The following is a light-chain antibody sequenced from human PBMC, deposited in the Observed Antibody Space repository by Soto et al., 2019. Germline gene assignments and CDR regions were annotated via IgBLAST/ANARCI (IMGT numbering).Light chain of an antibody. Sequence: EIVLTQSPGTLSLSPGERATLSCRASQSVSSNYLAWYRRKPGQAPSLLIYGASTRATGIPGRFSGSGSGTDFTLTITRLEPEDFAVYYFQQYGSSPPTFGQGTKGEF. CDR3: QQYGSSPPT. CDR2: GAS. CDR1: QSVSSNY. J-gene: IGKJ1*01. V-gene: IGKV3-20*01.